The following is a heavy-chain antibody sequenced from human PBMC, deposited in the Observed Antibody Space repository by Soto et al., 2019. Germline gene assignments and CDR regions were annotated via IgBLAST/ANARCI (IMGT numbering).Heavy chain of an antibody. CDR1: GYTFTSYG. D-gene: IGHD3-9*01. V-gene: IGHV1-18*04. CDR2: ISAYNGNT. J-gene: IGHJ4*02. Sequence: ASVKVSCKASGYTFTSYGISRVRQAPGQGLEWMGWISAYNGNTNYAQKLQGRVTMTTDTSTSTAYMELRSLRSDDTAVYYCARGLNPYYDILTGYLHWGQGTLVTVSS. CDR3: ARGLNPYYDILTGYLH.